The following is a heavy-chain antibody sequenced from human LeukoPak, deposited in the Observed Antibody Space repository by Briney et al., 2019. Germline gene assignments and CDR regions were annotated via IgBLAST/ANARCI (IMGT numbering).Heavy chain of an antibody. Sequence: SVNVSCKSTGGTFISYTISWMGQARGKGREWMGRIIPIFCIANYAQKFQGRVTITADTSTSTAYTELSSLRSEDTAVSYCARDCSSSSCAPTPDAFDIWGQGTMVTVSS. J-gene: IGHJ3*02. D-gene: IGHD2-2*01. V-gene: IGHV1-69*04. CDR2: IIPIFCIA. CDR1: GGTFISYT. CDR3: ARDCSSSSCAPTPDAFDI.